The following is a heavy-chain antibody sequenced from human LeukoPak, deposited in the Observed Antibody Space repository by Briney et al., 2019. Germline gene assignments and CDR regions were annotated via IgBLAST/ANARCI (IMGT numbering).Heavy chain of an antibody. CDR3: AKTRTRVYNWFDP. Sequence: GGSLRLSCAVSGFTFSSYAMSWVRQAPGKGLEWVSYISASGGSTYYADSVKGRFTISRDNSKNTLYLQMNSLRAEDTAVYYCAKTRTRVYNWFDPWGQGTLVTVSS. J-gene: IGHJ5*02. V-gene: IGHV3-23*01. CDR2: ISASGGST. CDR1: GFTFSSYA. D-gene: IGHD1-1*01.